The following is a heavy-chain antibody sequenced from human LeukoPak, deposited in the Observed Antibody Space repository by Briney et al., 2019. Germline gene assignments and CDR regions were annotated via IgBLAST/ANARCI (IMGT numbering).Heavy chain of an antibody. V-gene: IGHV4-34*08. J-gene: IGHJ4*02. CDR1: GFTFSSYW. CDR2: INVGGGT. CDR3: AACLSATWAIDY. Sequence: GSLRLSCAASGFTFSSYWMSWVRQAPGKGLEWIGKINVGGGTNYNPSLKSRVTMSLDTSKNQFSLKLSSVTAADTAVYYCAACLSATWAIDYWGQGTLVTVSS. D-gene: IGHD1-1*01.